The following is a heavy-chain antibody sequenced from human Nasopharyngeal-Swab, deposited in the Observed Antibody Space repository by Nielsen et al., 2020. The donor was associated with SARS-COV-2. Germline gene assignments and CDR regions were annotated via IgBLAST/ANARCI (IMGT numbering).Heavy chain of an antibody. J-gene: IGHJ3*02. CDR2: IYHSGST. V-gene: IGHV4-4*02. Sequence: SETLSLTCAVSGGSISSSYWWSWVRQPPGKGLEWIGEIYHSGSTNYNPSLKSRVTISIDTSKNQFSLKLSSVTAADTAVYYCARERGYDSSGPDAFDIWGQGTMVTVSS. CDR1: GGSISSSYW. CDR3: ARERGYDSSGPDAFDI. D-gene: IGHD3-22*01.